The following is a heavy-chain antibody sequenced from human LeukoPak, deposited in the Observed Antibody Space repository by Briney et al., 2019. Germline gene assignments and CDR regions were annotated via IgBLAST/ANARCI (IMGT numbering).Heavy chain of an antibody. D-gene: IGHD2-2*01. CDR3: AKGLWEILVVPDAPFDY. J-gene: IGHJ4*02. Sequence: PGGSLRLSCAASGFTFSNYGMSWVRQAPGKGLEWVSAISGSGGSTYYADSVKGRFTISRDNSKNTLYLQMNSLRAEDTAVYYCAKGLWEILVVPDAPFDYWGQGTLVTVSS. CDR2: ISGSGGST. V-gene: IGHV3-23*01. CDR1: GFTFSNYG.